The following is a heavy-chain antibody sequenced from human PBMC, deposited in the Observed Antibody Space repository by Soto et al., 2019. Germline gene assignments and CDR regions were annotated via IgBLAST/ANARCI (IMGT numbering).Heavy chain of an antibody. CDR1: GGSFSDYY. Sequence: QVQLQQWGAGLLKPSETLSLTCAFYGGSFSDYYWGWLRQPPGKGLEWIGEIDHVGSTMYNPSLKSRVTISVDTSKNQFSLNLSSLTAADTAVYYCARGRDSSSSVFWGTTQAPYSNMDVWGQGTTVTVSS. J-gene: IGHJ6*02. V-gene: IGHV4-34*01. CDR3: ARGRDSSSSVFWGTTQAPYSNMDV. CDR2: IDHVGST. D-gene: IGHD6-6*01.